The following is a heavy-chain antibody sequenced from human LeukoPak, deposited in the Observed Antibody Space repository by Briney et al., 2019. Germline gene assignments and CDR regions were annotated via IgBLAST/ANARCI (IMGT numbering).Heavy chain of an antibody. Sequence: PGGSLRLSCAASGFTFSSYAMSWVRQAPGKGLEWVSAISGSGGSRYYADSVKGRFTISRDNSKNTLYLRMNSLRAEDTAVYYCAFGELLYDYWGQGTLVTVSS. CDR3: AFGELLYDY. D-gene: IGHD3-10*01. V-gene: IGHV3-23*01. CDR2: ISGSGGSR. CDR1: GFTFSSYA. J-gene: IGHJ4*02.